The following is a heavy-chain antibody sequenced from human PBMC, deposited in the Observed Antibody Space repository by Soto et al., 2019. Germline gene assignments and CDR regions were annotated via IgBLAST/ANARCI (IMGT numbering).Heavy chain of an antibody. V-gene: IGHV4-59*01. CDR3: ARGADYGEPDLYYYYYMDV. CDR1: GGSISSYY. Sequence: TCTVSGGSISSYYWSWIRQPPGKGLEWIGYIYYRGSTNYNPSLKSRVTISVDTSKNQFSLKLSSVTAADTAVYYCARGADYGEPDLYYYYYMDVWGKGTTVTVSS. J-gene: IGHJ6*03. CDR2: IYYRGST. D-gene: IGHD4-17*01.